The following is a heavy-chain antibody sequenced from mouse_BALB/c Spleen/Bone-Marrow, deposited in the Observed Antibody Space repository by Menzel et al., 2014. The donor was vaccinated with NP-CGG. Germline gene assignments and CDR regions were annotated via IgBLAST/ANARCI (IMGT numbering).Heavy chain of an antibody. V-gene: IGHV1-7*01. Sequence: VKLQESGAELAKPGASVKMSCKASGYTFTNYWMHWVKQRPGQGLEWIGYINPSTGYTEYNQKFKDKATLTADKSSSTAYMQLSSLISEDSAVYYCARIYYYGRDYWGQGTTLTVSS. CDR1: GYTFTNYW. CDR2: INPSTGYT. CDR3: ARIYYYGRDY. D-gene: IGHD1-1*01. J-gene: IGHJ2*01.